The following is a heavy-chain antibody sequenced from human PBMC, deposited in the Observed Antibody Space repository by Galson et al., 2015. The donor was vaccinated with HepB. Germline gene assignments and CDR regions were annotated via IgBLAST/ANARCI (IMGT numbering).Heavy chain of an antibody. D-gene: IGHD3-22*01. V-gene: IGHV3-73*01. J-gene: IGHJ4*02. CDR3: TRSGADYYDSSGYQTN. CDR2: IRSKANSYAT. Sequence: SQRLSCAASGFTFSGPAMHWVRQASGKGLEWVGRIRSKANSYATTYAASLKGRFTISRDDSKNTAYLQMNSLKTEDTAVYYCTRSGADYYDSSGYQTNWGQGTLVTVSS. CDR1: GFTFSGPA.